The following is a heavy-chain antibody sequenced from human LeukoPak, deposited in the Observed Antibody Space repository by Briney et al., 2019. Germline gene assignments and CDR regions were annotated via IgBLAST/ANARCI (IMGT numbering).Heavy chain of an antibody. D-gene: IGHD1-14*01. Sequence: SQTLSLTCTVSGGSLSSGSFYWSWIRQPAGKGLEWIGRLYTSGSTNYNPSLKSRVTISVDTSKNQFSLKLSSVTAADTAVYYCARELTSPLLRIPDAFDIWGQGTMVTVSS. CDR2: LYTSGST. CDR3: ARELTSPLLRIPDAFDI. J-gene: IGHJ3*02. CDR1: GGSLSSGSFY. V-gene: IGHV4-61*02.